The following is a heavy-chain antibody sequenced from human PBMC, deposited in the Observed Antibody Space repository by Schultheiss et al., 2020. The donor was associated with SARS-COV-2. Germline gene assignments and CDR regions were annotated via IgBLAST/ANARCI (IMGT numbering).Heavy chain of an antibody. Sequence: GGSLRLSCAASGFTFSSYAMHWVRQAPGKGLEWVAVISYDGSNKYYADSVKGRFTISRDNSKNTLYLQMNSLRDEDTAVYYCAVRIHKYYYYYMDVWGKGTTVTVSS. CDR1: GFTFSSYA. CDR2: ISYDGSNK. J-gene: IGHJ6*03. D-gene: IGHD5-18*01. V-gene: IGHV3-30*07. CDR3: AVRIHKYYYYYMDV.